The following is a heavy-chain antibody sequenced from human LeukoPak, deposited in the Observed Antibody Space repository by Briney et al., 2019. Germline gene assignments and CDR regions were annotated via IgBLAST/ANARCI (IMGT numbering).Heavy chain of an antibody. J-gene: IGHJ5*02. V-gene: IGHV4-4*07. CDR1: GGSISSYY. CDR2: IYTSGST. D-gene: IGHD3-10*01. Sequence: SETLSLTCTVSGGSISSYYWSWIRQPAGKGLEWIGRIYTSGSTNYNPSLKSRVTMSVDTSKNQFSLKLSSVTAADTAVYYCARDHAGYYYGSNWFDPWGQGTLVTVSS. CDR3: ARDHAGYYYGSNWFDP.